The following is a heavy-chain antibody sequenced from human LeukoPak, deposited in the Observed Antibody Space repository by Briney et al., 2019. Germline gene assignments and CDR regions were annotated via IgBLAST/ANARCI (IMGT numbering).Heavy chain of an antibody. Sequence: GGSLRLSCAASGFTFSSYAMHWVRQAPGKGLEWVAVISYDGSNKYYADSVKGRFTISRDNAKSSLYLQMNSLRAEDTAVYYCARRPLSSGPYYYGMDVWGQGTTVTVSS. D-gene: IGHD6-19*01. CDR1: GFTFSSYA. V-gene: IGHV3-30-3*01. J-gene: IGHJ6*02. CDR3: ARRPLSSGPYYYGMDV. CDR2: ISYDGSNK.